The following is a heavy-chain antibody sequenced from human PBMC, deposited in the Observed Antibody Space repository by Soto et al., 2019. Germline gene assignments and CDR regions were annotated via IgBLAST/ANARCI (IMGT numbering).Heavy chain of an antibody. CDR1: GGSISSGGYY. Sequence: SETLSLTCTVSGGSISSGGYYWSWIRQHPGKGLEWIGYIYYSGSTYYNPSLKSRVTISVDTSKNQFSLKLSSVTAADTAVYYCARVLRFCSGGSCSKPDWFDPWGQGTLVTSPQ. V-gene: IGHV4-31*03. D-gene: IGHD2-15*01. CDR3: ARVLRFCSGGSCSKPDWFDP. J-gene: IGHJ5*02. CDR2: IYYSGST.